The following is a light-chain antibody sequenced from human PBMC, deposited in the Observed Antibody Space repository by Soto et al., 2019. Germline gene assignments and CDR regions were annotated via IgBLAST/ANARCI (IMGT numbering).Light chain of an antibody. CDR3: QQYGGSHQFT. J-gene: IGKJ3*01. Sequence: EMVLTQSPGTLSLSPGESATLSCRASQSVTSTYLDWYRQKPGQAPRLPIYGASSRATGVPDRISASGSGTDFTLTISSLEPEDFGVYFCQQYGGSHQFTFGPGTRVEIK. CDR1: QSVTSTY. V-gene: IGKV3-20*01. CDR2: GAS.